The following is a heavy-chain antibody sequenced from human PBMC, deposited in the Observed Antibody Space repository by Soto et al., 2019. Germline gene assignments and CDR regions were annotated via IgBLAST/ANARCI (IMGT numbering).Heavy chain of an antibody. D-gene: IGHD3-3*01. CDR2: IIPIFGTA. V-gene: IGHV1-69*06. J-gene: IGHJ6*02. CDR1: GGTFSSYA. Sequence: ASVKVSCKASGGTFSSYAISWVRQAPGQGLEWMGGIIPIFGTANYAQKFQGRVTITADKSTSTAYMELSSLRSEDTAVYYCARPNYDFWSGPRPSYYYYGMDVWGQGTTVTVSS. CDR3: ARPNYDFWSGPRPSYYYYGMDV.